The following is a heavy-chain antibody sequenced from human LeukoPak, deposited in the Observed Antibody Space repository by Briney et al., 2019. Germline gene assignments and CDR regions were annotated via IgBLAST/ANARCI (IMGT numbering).Heavy chain of an antibody. J-gene: IGHJ5*02. Sequence: ASVKVSCKASGYIFTGYYIHWVRQAPGQGLEWMGWIEPNRGGTTYAQKFQGRVIMTRDTSISTVYMELRSLRSDDTAVYYCARQGLLGTSSSWFDPWGQGTLVTVSS. D-gene: IGHD6-6*01. CDR3: ARQGLLGTSSSWFDP. V-gene: IGHV1-2*02. CDR1: GYIFTGYY. CDR2: IEPNRGGT.